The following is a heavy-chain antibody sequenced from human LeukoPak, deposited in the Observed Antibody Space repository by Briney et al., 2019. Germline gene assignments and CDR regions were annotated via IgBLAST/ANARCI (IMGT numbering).Heavy chain of an antibody. CDR1: GGSISSHY. CDR2: INGAFINGAGGT. V-gene: IGHV4-59*11. D-gene: IGHD4-17*01. J-gene: IGHJ4*02. Sequence: KPSETLSLTCDVSGGSISSHYWNWVRQPPGKSLEWIGYINGAFINGAGGTKYTAALESRVTMSADSAKNQVALRLSAVTAADTAVYYCARDGEGFLHLALWGQGILVTVSS. CDR3: ARDGEGFLHLAL.